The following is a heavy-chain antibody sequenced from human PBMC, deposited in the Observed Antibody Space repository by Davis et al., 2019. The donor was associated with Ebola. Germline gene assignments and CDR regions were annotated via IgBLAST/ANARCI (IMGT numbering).Heavy chain of an antibody. Sequence: MPSETLSLTCAISGDSVSSNSAAWNWIRQSPSRVLEWLGRTYYRSKWYNDYAVSVKSRITINPDTSKNQFSLQLNSVTPEDTAVYYCARDIVATIPYYYYGMDVWGQGTTVTVSS. J-gene: IGHJ6*02. CDR2: TYYRSKWYN. CDR1: GDSVSSNSAA. D-gene: IGHD5-12*01. CDR3: ARDIVATIPYYYYGMDV. V-gene: IGHV6-1*01.